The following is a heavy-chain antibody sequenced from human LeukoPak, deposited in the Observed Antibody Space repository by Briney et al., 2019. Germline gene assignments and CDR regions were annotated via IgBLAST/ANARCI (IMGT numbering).Heavy chain of an antibody. CDR3: ARAVDNYDGSGSYAY. D-gene: IGHD3-10*01. CDR1: GFRFDDYG. Sequence: GGSLRLSCAASGFRFDDYGMNWVRQVPGKGLKWISGINWNGGSTGYGDSVKGRFTISRDNAENSLYLQMNSLRAEDTALYYCARAVDNYDGSGSYAYWGQVALVTVSS. J-gene: IGHJ4*02. V-gene: IGHV3-20*04. CDR2: INWNGGST.